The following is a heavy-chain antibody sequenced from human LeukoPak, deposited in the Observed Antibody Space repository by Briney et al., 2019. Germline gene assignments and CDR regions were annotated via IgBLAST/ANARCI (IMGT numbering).Heavy chain of an antibody. CDR2: ISGIVGST. Sequence: GGSLRLSCAAYGFTFTRYAMSWVRQAPGKGLGWVSAISGIVGSTYYADSVKGRFTISRDNSKNTLYLQMNSLRAEDTAVYYCAKPLLDYGDYDYWGQGTLVTVSS. CDR3: AKPLLDYGDYDY. D-gene: IGHD4-17*01. CDR1: GFTFTRYA. J-gene: IGHJ4*02. V-gene: IGHV3-23*01.